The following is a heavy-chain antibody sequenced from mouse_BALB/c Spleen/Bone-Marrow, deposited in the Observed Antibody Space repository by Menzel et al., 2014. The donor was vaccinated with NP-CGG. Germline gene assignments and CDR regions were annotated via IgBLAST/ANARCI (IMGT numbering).Heavy chain of an antibody. D-gene: IGHD2-4*01. Sequence: EVKLMESGGGLVQPGDSLRLSWATSGFTFTDYYMNWVRQPPGKALEWLGFIRNKANGYTTEYRASVKGRFTISRDNSQSILYLQMNTLRAEDSATYYCARDRGLTYFDYWGQGTTVTVSS. CDR1: GFTFTDYY. J-gene: IGHJ2*01. V-gene: IGHV7-3*02. CDR2: IRNKANGYTT. CDR3: ARDRGLTYFDY.